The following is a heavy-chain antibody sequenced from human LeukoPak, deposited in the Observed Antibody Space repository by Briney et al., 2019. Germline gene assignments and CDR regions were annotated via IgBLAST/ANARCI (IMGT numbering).Heavy chain of an antibody. Sequence: GGSLRLSCEASGFTFSAYWMHWVRQAPGKGLVWVSRINSDGSTTSYADSVKGRFTISRDNAKNTLYLQMNSLRAGDTAVYFCARSPHYYWGQGTLVTVSS. CDR3: ARSPHYY. J-gene: IGHJ4*02. V-gene: IGHV3-74*01. CDR2: INSDGSTT. CDR1: GFTFSAYW.